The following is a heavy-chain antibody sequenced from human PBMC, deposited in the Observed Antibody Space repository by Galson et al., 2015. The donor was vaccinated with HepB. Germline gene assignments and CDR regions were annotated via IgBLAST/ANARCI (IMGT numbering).Heavy chain of an antibody. CDR3: AKGRWGYDSSGYSAQDYYYYGMDV. Sequence: SLRLSCAASGFTFSSYAMSWVRQAPGKGLEWVSAISGSGGSTYYADSVKGRFTISRDNSKNTLYLQMNSLRAEDTAVYYCAKGRWGYDSSGYSAQDYYYYGMDVWGQGTTVTVSS. CDR1: GFTFSSYA. J-gene: IGHJ6*02. CDR2: ISGSGGST. D-gene: IGHD3-22*01. V-gene: IGHV3-23*01.